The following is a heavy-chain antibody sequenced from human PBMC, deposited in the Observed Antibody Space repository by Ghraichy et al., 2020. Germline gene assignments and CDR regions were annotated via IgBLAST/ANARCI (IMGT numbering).Heavy chain of an antibody. V-gene: IGHV3-23*01. D-gene: IGHD2-15*01. CDR1: GFSFSTYA. Sequence: GGSLRLSCAASGFSFSTYAMSWIRQAPGKGPEWVAAISGSGTNTYYPDSLWGRFTISRDNSKNTAYLQMSSLTAEDTAAYYCARHHEGSGPFDPWGQGTLVTVSS. CDR3: ARHHEGSGPFDP. CDR2: ISGSGTNT. J-gene: IGHJ5*02.